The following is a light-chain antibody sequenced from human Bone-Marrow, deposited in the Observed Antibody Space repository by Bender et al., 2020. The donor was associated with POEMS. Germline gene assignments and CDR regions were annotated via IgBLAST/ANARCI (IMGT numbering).Light chain of an antibody. Sequence: QSVLTQPPSASGTPGQRVTISCSGSSSNIGGNSVYWYQQLPGMAPKLLMYRNNRRPSGVPDRFSGSMSGTSASLAISGLHSEDEADYYCVAWDDTLNGWVFGGGTKLTVL. CDR2: RNN. CDR3: VAWDDTLNGWV. CDR1: SSNIGGNS. V-gene: IGLV1-44*01. J-gene: IGLJ2*01.